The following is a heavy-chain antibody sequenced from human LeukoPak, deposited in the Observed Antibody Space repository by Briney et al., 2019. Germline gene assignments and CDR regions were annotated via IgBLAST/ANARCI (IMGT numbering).Heavy chain of an antibody. J-gene: IGHJ4*02. V-gene: IGHV3-NL1*01. CDR1: GFTFSSYG. CDR2: IYRGGST. CDR3: ARTTNEFDILTGYYFDY. D-gene: IGHD3-9*01. Sequence: GGSLRLSCAASGFTFSSYGMHWVRQAPGKGLEWVSVIYRGGSTYYADSVKGRFTISRDNSKNTLSLQMNSLRAVDTAVYYCARTTNEFDILTGYYFDYWGQGTLVTVSS.